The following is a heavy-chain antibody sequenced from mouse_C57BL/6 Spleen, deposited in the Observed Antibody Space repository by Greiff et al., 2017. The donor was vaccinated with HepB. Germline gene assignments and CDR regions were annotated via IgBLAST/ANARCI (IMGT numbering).Heavy chain of an antibody. CDR2: IYPGSGST. CDR1: GYTFTSYW. D-gene: IGHD1-1*01. Sequence: QVQLQQPGAELVKPGASVKMSCKASGYTFTSYWITWVKQRPGQGLEWIGDIYPGSGSTNYNEKFKSKATLTVDTSSSTAYMQLSSLTSEGSAVYYCARNKITTRYFDVWGTGTTVTVSS. J-gene: IGHJ1*03. V-gene: IGHV1-55*01. CDR3: ARNKITTRYFDV.